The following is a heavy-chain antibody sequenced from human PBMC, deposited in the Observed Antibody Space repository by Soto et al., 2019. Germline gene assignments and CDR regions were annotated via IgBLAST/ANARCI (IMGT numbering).Heavy chain of an antibody. J-gene: IGHJ2*01. V-gene: IGHV3-9*01. D-gene: IGHD3-9*01. CDR2: ISWNSATI. Sequence: GGSLRLSCGASGFTVDDYAMHWVRQAPGKGLEWVSGISWNSATIGYADSVKGRFTISRDNAKKSLYLQMNNLRTEDTASYYCAKDGRSLRYFDSGYFDLWGRGTLVTVSS. CDR3: AKDGRSLRYFDSGYFDL. CDR1: GFTVDDYA.